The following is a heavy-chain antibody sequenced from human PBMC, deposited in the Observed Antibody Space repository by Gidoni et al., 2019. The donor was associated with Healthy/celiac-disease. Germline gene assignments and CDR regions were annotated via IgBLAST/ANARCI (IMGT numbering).Heavy chain of an antibody. Sequence: QVQLQESGPGLVKPSETLSLTCTVSGGSISSYYWSWIRQPAGKGLEWIGRIYTSGSTNYNPSLKSRVTMSVDTSKNQFSLKLSSVTAADTAVYYCARVIYDSSGYYPGDAFDIWGQGTMVTVSS. CDR1: GGSISSYY. D-gene: IGHD3-22*01. J-gene: IGHJ3*02. CDR3: ARVIYDSSGYYPGDAFDI. CDR2: IYTSGST. V-gene: IGHV4-4*07.